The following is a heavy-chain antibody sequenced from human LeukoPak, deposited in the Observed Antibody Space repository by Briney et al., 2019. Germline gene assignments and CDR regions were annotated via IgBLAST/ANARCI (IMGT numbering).Heavy chain of an antibody. D-gene: IGHD3/OR15-3a*01. CDR1: GGSISSYY. V-gene: IGHV4-59*08. J-gene: IGHJ6*03. CDR3: ARTIFGLDPYAYYYYYMDV. CDR2: IYYSGST. Sequence: SETLSLTCTVSGGSISSYYWSWIRQPPGKGLEWIGYIYYSGSTNYNPSLKSRVTISVDTSKNQFSLKLSSVTAADTAVYYCARTIFGLDPYAYYYYYMDVWATGTTVTVSS.